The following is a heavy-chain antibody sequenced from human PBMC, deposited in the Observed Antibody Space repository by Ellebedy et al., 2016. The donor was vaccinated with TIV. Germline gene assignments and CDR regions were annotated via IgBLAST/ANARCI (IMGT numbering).Heavy chain of an antibody. V-gene: IGHV3-66*01. Sequence: GGSLRLSCAASKFTVSYNYMNWVRQAPGKGPEWVSGIYTDDTTYYADSVKGRFTISRDNAKNTLYLHIDSLRTEDTAVYYCARASFYDVDLSGWYFDLWGRGTLVTVSS. D-gene: IGHD3-10*02. CDR1: KFTVSYNY. J-gene: IGHJ2*01. CDR3: ARASFYDVDLSGWYFDL. CDR2: IYTDDTT.